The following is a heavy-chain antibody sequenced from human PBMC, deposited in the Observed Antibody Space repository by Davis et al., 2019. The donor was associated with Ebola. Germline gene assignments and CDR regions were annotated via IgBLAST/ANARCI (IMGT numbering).Heavy chain of an antibody. CDR3: ARGYYDSTGNRYFDF. V-gene: IGHV1-46*01. CDR1: GYTFTAYF. J-gene: IGHJ2*01. D-gene: IGHD3-22*01. CDR2: INPSGGST. Sequence: ASVKVSCKTSGYTFTAYFVHWVRQAPGQGLEWMGIINPSGGSTSYAQKFQGRVTMTRDTSTSTVYMELSSLRAEDTAVYYCARGYYDSTGNRYFDFWGRGTLVTVSS.